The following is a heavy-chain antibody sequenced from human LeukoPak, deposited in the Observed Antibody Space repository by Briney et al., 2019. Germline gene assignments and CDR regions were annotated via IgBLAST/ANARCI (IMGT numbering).Heavy chain of an antibody. Sequence: GGSLRLSCAVSGFTFSSCWMHWVRQAPGKGLVWVSRINSDGSSTNYADSVKGRFTISRDNAKNTLYLQMNSLRAEDTAVYYCASRRDGYNYRFDYWGQGTLVTVSS. CDR2: INSDGSST. D-gene: IGHD5-24*01. J-gene: IGHJ4*02. CDR3: ASRRDGYNYRFDY. CDR1: GFTFSSCW. V-gene: IGHV3-74*01.